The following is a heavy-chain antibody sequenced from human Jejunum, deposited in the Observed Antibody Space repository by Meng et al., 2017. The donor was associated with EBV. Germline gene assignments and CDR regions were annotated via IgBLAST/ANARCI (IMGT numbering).Heavy chain of an antibody. CDR2: IYYSGNT. CDR1: GSSRRNNRDS. D-gene: IGHD6-19*01. Sequence: GLVKFSSPLAFPCTVSGSSRRNNRDSWGWIRQPPGKGLEWIGTIYYSGNTYYSPSLKSRVTISVDTSKNQFSLQLNSVTAADTAVYYCARYSSSSGWLDPWGQGTLVTVSS. V-gene: IGHV4-39*07. J-gene: IGHJ5*02. CDR3: ARYSSSSGWLDP.